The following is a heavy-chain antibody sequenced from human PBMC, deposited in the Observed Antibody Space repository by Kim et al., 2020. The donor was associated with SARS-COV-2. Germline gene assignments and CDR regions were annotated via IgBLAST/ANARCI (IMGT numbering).Heavy chain of an antibody. CDR3: ARARYNSGWYPFDR. V-gene: IGHV1-2*02. CDR1: GYTFTDYY. Sequence: ASVKVSCKASGYTFTDYYIYWVRQAPGQGLEWVGWINPNTGGTSYAQRFQGRVTMTRDPSSSTAYMELSSLRSDDTALYFCARARYNSGWYPFDRWGQGTLVTVSS. D-gene: IGHD6-19*01. J-gene: IGHJ4*02. CDR2: INPNTGGT.